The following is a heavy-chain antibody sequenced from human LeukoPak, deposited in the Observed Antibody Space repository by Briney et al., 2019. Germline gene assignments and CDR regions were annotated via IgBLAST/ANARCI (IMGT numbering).Heavy chain of an antibody. CDR2: VNQDESEK. J-gene: IGHJ6*02. V-gene: IGHV3-7*01. Sequence: GGSLRLSCAASGFAFSSYWMSWVRQAPGKGLEWVASVNQDESEKSYVDSVRGRFTISRDNANKSLHLQMNPLTAEDTAVYYCARDWKQLWLETYYYYGMDVWGQGTTVTVS. CDR1: GFAFSSYW. D-gene: IGHD5-18*01. CDR3: ARDWKQLWLETYYYYGMDV.